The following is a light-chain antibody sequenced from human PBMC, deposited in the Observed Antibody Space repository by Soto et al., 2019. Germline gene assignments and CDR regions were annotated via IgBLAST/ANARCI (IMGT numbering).Light chain of an antibody. CDR1: SSDVGSYNL. J-gene: IGLJ1*01. CDR3: CSYAGSSTNV. CDR2: EVS. Sequence: QSVLTQPASVSGSPGQSITISCTGTSSDVGSYNLVSWCQQHPGKAPKLMIYEVSKRPSGVSNRFSGSKSGNTASLTISGLQAEDEADYYCCSYAGSSTNVFGTGTKLTVL. V-gene: IGLV2-23*02.